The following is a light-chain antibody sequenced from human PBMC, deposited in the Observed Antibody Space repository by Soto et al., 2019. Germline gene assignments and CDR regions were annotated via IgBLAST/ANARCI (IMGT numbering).Light chain of an antibody. J-gene: IGLJ2*01. CDR2: EGS. Sequence: QSALTQPASVSGSPGQSITISCTGTSSDVGSYNLVSWYQQHPGKAPKLLIYEGSKRPSGVSNRFSGSKSGNTASLTISGLQCEDEVDYYCCSYGGSSTFDVVFGGGTKVTVL. V-gene: IGLV2-23*03. CDR1: SSDVGSYNL. CDR3: CSYGGSSTFDVV.